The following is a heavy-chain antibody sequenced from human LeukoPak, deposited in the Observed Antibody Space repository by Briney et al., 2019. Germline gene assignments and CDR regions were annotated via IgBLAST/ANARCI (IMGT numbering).Heavy chain of an antibody. CDR1: GGSFSGYY. J-gene: IGHJ4*02. V-gene: IGHV4-34*01. D-gene: IGHD3-9*01. CDR3: ARIRRGYDILTGYKYYFDY. CDR2: INHSGST. Sequence: PSETLSLTCAVYGGSFSGYYWSWIRQPPGKGLEWIGEINHSGSTNYNPSLKSRVTISVDTSKNQFSLKLSSVTAADTAVYYCARIRRGYDILTGYKYYFDYWGQGTLVTVSS.